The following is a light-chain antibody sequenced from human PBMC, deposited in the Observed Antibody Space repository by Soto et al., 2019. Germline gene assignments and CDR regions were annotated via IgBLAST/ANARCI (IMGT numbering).Light chain of an antibody. CDR1: SSDVGGYNY. Sequence: QSALTQPPSASGSPGQSVTISCTGTSSDVGGYNYVSWYQQHPGKAPKLMIYEVSKRPSGVPDRFSGSKSGNTASLTVSGLQAEDEADYYCSSYAGSNFYVFGTGTKATVL. J-gene: IGLJ1*01. CDR3: SSYAGSNFYV. V-gene: IGLV2-8*01. CDR2: EVS.